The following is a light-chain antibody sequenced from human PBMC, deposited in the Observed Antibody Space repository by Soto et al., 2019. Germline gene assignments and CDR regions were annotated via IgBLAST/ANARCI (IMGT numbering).Light chain of an antibody. V-gene: IGKV3-20*01. J-gene: IGKJ1*01. CDR3: QRYNDK. Sequence: DIVLTQSPGTLSLSPGERATLSCGASQSINSRSLAWYQQKPGQAPRLLIYGASSRATGIPDRFSGSGSGTEFTLTISSLQPDDSATYFCQRYNDKFGQGTKVDIK. CDR1: QSINSRS. CDR2: GAS.